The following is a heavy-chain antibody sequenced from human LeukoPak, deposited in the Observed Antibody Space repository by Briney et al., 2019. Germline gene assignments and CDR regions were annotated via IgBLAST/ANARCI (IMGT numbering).Heavy chain of an antibody. V-gene: IGHV3-48*03. Sequence: GGSLRLSCAASGFTFTSYEMNWVRQAPGKGLEWLSYISGSGSTIYYADSVKGRFTISRDNARNSLYLQMNSLRAEDTALYYCARCIATRTGYYYGMDVWGQGTTVTVS. CDR3: ARCIATRTGYYYGMDV. J-gene: IGHJ6*02. CDR2: ISGSGSTI. CDR1: GFTFTSYE. D-gene: IGHD6-6*01.